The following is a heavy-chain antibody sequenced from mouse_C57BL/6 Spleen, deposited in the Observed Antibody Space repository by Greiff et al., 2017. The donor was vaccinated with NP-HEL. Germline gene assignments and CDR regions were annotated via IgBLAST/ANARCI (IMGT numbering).Heavy chain of an antibody. Sequence: VQLQQPGAELVMPGASVKLSCKASGYTFTSYWMHWVKQRPGQGLEWIGEIDPSDSYTNYNQKFKGKSTLTVDKSSSTAYMQLSSLTSEDSAVYYCARSRTTGDYFDYWGQGTTLTVSS. V-gene: IGHV1-69*01. J-gene: IGHJ2*01. CDR2: IDPSDSYT. CDR3: ARSRTTGDYFDY. CDR1: GYTFTSYW. D-gene: IGHD1-1*01.